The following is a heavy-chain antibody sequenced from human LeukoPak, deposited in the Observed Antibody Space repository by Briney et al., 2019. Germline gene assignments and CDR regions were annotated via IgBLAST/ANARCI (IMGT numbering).Heavy chain of an antibody. CDR2: IYYSGST. J-gene: IGHJ4*02. CDR1: GGSISSGGYY. Sequence: SETLSLTCTVSGGSISSGGYYWSWIRQHPGKGLERIGYIYYSGSTYYNPSLKSRVTISVDTSKNQFSLKLSSVTAADTAVYYCASSHYYDSSGTLAYWGQGTLVTVSS. CDR3: ASSHYYDSSGTLAY. V-gene: IGHV4-31*03. D-gene: IGHD3-22*01.